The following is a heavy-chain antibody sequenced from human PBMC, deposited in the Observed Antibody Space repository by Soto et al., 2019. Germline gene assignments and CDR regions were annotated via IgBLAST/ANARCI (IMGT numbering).Heavy chain of an antibody. D-gene: IGHD3-22*01. CDR1: GRSINSYY. V-gene: IGHV4-59*01. J-gene: IGHJ4*02. CDR2: IYDSGIT. CDR3: ARTYDSNGYANEFDS. Sequence: SETLSLTCNVSGRSINSYYWSWVRQPPGKGLEWIGYIYDSGITSYNPSLKSRVTMSADTSKNQFSLKLTSVTGADTAVYYCARTYDSNGYANEFDSWGQGNPVTVYS.